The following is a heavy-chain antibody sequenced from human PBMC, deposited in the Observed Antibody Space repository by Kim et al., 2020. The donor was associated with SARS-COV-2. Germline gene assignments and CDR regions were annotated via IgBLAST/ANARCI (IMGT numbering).Heavy chain of an antibody. Sequence: GGSLRLSCAASGFTFSSYAMHWVRQAPGKGLEWVAVISYDGSNKYYTDSVKGRFTISRDNSKNTLYLQMNSLRAEDTAVYYCARDPVAVAGPFDYWGQGTLVTVSS. V-gene: IGHV3-30*04. CDR2: ISYDGSNK. D-gene: IGHD6-19*01. J-gene: IGHJ4*02. CDR1: GFTFSSYA. CDR3: ARDPVAVAGPFDY.